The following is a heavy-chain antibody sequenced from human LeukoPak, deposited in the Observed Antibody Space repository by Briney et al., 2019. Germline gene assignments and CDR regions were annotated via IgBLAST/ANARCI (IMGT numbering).Heavy chain of an antibody. CDR3: ARDGAIVVVPAAIRGFYMDV. D-gene: IGHD2-2*02. V-gene: IGHV1-69*13. J-gene: IGHJ6*04. Sequence: SVKVSCKASGGTFSSYAISWVRQAPGQGLEWMGGIIPIFGTANYAQKFQGRVTITADESTSTAYMELSSLRSEDTAVYYCARDGAIVVVPAAIRGFYMDVWGKGTTVTVSS. CDR1: GGTFSSYA. CDR2: IIPIFGTA.